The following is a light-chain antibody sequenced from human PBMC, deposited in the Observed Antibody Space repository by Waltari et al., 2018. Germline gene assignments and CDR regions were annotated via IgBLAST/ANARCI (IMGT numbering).Light chain of an antibody. CDR2: LAS. J-gene: IGKJ1*01. Sequence: EIVLTQSPLSLFVSPGEPATISCRSDQSLLHRNGYNYFNWYFQRPGQSPQLLIWLASNRASGVPDRFRATGSGTEFTLSISRVEAEDVGVYFCMQILQTPRTFGQGT. CDR3: MQILQTPRT. V-gene: IGKV2-28*01. CDR1: QSLLHRNGYNY.